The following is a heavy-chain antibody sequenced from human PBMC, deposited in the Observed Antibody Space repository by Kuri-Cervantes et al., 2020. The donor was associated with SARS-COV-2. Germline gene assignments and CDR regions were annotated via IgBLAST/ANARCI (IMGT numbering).Heavy chain of an antibody. J-gene: IGHJ4*02. CDR2: ISGSGGKT. CDR3: ARGDSSFSDY. Sequence: GESLKISCAASGFTFNNYAMSWVRQAPGKGLEWVSTISGSGGKTYYADSVKGRFTISRDNSKNTLYLQLNGLRVEDTAVYYCARGDSSFSDYWGRGTLVTVSS. D-gene: IGHD4-11*01. CDR1: GFTFNNYA. V-gene: IGHV3-23*01.